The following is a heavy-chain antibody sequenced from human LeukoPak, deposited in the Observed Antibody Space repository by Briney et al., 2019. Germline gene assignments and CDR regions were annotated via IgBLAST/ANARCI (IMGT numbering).Heavy chain of an antibody. Sequence: GGSLRLSCAASGFTVSSNYMSWVRQAPGKGLEWVSIIYSGGSTFYADSVKGRFTISRDNSKNTLYLQMNSLRAEDTALYYCARLPYSGSYYDYWGQGTLVTVSS. J-gene: IGHJ4*02. CDR3: ARLPYSGSYYDY. D-gene: IGHD1-26*01. V-gene: IGHV3-53*01. CDR2: IYSGGST. CDR1: GFTVSSNY.